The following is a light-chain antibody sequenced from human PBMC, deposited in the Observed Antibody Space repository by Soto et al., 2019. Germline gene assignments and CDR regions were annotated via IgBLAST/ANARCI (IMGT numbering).Light chain of an antibody. V-gene: IGKV3-15*01. CDR3: QQDNIWSSIT. CDR1: QSISSK. Sequence: EIVMTQSPATLSVSPGERVTLSCRASQSISSKVGWYQQKPGQAPRLLIYGASTRATGVPPRFSGSGSGTEFTLTISSPQSEDFAVYYCQQDNIWSSITFSQGTRLEIK. CDR2: GAS. J-gene: IGKJ5*01.